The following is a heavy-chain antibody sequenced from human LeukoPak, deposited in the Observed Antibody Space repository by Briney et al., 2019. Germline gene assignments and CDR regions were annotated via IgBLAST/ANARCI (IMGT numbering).Heavy chain of an antibody. CDR3: ATDRGWRTSGYYLYYLEY. CDR1: GFIFTNYF. Sequence: GGSLRLSCAASGFIFTNYFMSWVRQAPGKGLEWVASIKHDGSEKYYVDSVRGRFTISRDNTMNSLYLQMSSLRAEDTAVYYCATDRGWRTSGYYLYYLEYWGQGTLVTFSS. J-gene: IGHJ4*02. CDR2: IKHDGSEK. V-gene: IGHV3-7*01. D-gene: IGHD3-3*01.